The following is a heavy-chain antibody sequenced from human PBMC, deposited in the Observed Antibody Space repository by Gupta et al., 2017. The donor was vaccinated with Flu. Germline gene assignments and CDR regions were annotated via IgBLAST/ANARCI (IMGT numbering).Heavy chain of an antibody. V-gene: IGHV3-15*01. CDR1: W. J-gene: IGHJ6*02. CDR3: SPMYNWNLRQVDV. CDR2: SKSKADGGTT. D-gene: IGHD1-20*01. Sequence: WMGWVRQATGKGLEWVGRSKSKADGGTTDYADHVKGRCTYSSDDSGNMLYLRMDSLETDATAVEFCSPMYNWNLRQVDVWGQGTAVSVAS.